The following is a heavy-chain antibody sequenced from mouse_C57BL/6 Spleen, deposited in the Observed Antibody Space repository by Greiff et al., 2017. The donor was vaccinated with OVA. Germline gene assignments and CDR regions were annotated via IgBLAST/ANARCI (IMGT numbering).Heavy chain of an antibody. V-gene: IGHV1-55*01. D-gene: IGHD2-2*01. CDR1: GYTFTSYW. J-gene: IGHJ3*01. CDR3: AEGYDGAWFAY. Sequence: QVQLQQPGAELVKPGASVKMSCKASGYTFTSYWITWVKQRPGHGLEWIGDIYPGSGSTNYNEKFKSKATLTVAPSYSTAYMQLRSLSSEDSAVYYCAEGYDGAWFAYWGQGTLVTVSA. CDR2: IYPGSGST.